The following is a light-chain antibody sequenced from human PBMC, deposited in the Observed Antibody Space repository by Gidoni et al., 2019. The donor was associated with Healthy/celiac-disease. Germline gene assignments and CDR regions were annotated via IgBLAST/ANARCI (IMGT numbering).Light chain of an antibody. CDR1: QSVSSN. CDR3: QQYNDWPRT. J-gene: IGKJ1*01. Sequence: EIVMTQSPATLSVSPGERATLSCRTSQSVSSNLAWFRQKPGQVPGLLIYGASTRATGIPARFSGSGSGTEFTLTISSLQSEDFAVYFCQQYNDWPRTFGQGTKVEIK. V-gene: IGKV3-15*01. CDR2: GAS.